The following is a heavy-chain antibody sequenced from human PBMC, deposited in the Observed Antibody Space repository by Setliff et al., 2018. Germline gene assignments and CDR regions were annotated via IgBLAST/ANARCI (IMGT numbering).Heavy chain of an antibody. CDR3: ARAYYDSSGYYPLVY. CDR1: GFSLSNARMG. CDR2: IFSNDEK. D-gene: IGHD3-22*01. J-gene: IGHJ4*02. V-gene: IGHV2-26*01. Sequence: SGPTLVNPTETLTLTCTVSGFSLSNARMGVSWIRQPPGKALGWLAHIFSNDEKSYSTSLKSRLTISKDTSKSQVVLTMTNMDPVDTATYYCARAYYDSSGYYPLVYWGQGTLVTVS.